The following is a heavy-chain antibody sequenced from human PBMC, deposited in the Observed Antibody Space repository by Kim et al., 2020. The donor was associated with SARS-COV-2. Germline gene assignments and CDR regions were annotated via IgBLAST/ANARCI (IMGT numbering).Heavy chain of an antibody. CDR1: GYTFSSYG. J-gene: IGHJ6*02. CDR2: ISYHGSNQ. D-gene: IGHD6-19*01. Sequence: GGSLRLSCAASGYTFSSYGMHWVRQAPGKGLEWVAAISYHGSNQYYADSVQGRFTLSRDNSKNTVYLQMNSLRAEDTAMYYCAKDSLYSRGWNEGFYFYGVDVWGQGTTVTVSS. V-gene: IGHV3-30*18. CDR3: AKDSLYSRGWNEGFYFYGVDV.